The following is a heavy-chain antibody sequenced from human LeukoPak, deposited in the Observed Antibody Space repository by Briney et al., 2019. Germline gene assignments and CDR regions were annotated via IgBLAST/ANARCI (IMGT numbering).Heavy chain of an antibody. D-gene: IGHD5-12*01. CDR3: ARRGYSGYDPLGDAYDI. Sequence: SVKVSCKASGGTFSSYASSWVRQAPGQGLEWMGGIIPIFGTANYAQKFQGRVTITADESTSTAYMELSSLRAEDTAVYYCARRGYSGYDPLGDAYDIWGQGTMVTVSS. J-gene: IGHJ3*02. V-gene: IGHV1-69*13. CDR1: GGTFSSYA. CDR2: IIPIFGTA.